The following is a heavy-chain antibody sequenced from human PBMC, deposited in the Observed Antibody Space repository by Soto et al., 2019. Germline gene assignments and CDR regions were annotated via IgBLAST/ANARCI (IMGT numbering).Heavy chain of an antibody. CDR3: VKDGSSGWPYFYDMDV. J-gene: IGHJ6*02. Sequence: HPXGSLRLSCLASGFTFSSYGMHWVRQAPGKGLEWVAVISYDGSNKYYADSVKGRFTISRDNSKNTLYLQMSSLRAEDTAVYYCVKDGSSGWPYFYDMDVWGQETTVTV. V-gene: IGHV3-30*18. CDR2: ISYDGSNK. CDR1: GFTFSSYG. D-gene: IGHD6-19*01.